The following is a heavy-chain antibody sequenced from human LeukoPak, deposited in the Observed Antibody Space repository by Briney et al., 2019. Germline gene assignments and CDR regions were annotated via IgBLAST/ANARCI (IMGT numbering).Heavy chain of an antibody. D-gene: IGHD6-13*01. J-gene: IGHJ4*02. CDR2: INHSGST. CDR1: GGSFSGYY. CDR3: ARRRSSSWYEIPFDY. V-gene: IGHV4-34*01. Sequence: SETLSLTCAVYGGSFSGYYWSWIRQPPGKGLEWIGEINHSGSTNYNPSLKSRVTISVDTSKNQFSLKLSSVTAADTAVYYCARRRSSSWYEIPFDYWGQGTLVTVSS.